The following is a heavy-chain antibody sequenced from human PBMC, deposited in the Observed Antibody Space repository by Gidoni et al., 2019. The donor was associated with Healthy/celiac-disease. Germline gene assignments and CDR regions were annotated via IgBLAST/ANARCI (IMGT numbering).Heavy chain of an antibody. CDR3: ARWGVGATLFDY. V-gene: IGHV4-34*01. D-gene: IGHD1-26*01. CDR2: INHSGST. CDR1: GGSFSGYY. J-gene: IGHJ4*02. Sequence: QVQLQLWGAGLLKPSETLSLTCAVYGGSFSGYYWSWIRQPPGKGLEWIGEINHSGSTNYNPSLKSRVTISVDTSKNQFSLKLSSVTAADTAVYYCARWGVGATLFDYWGQGTLVTVSS.